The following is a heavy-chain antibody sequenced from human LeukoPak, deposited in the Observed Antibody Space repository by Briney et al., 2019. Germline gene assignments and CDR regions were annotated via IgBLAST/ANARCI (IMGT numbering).Heavy chain of an antibody. Sequence: PSETLSLTCTVSGGSISSYYWSWIRQPPGKGLEWIGYIYYSGSTNYNPSLKSRVTISVDTSKNQFSLKLSSVTAADTAVYYCARSPYYGYCSSTSCYGNWFDPWGQGTLVTVSS. CDR1: GGSISSYY. J-gene: IGHJ5*02. V-gene: IGHV4-59*08. D-gene: IGHD2-2*03. CDR3: ARSPYYGYCSSTSCYGNWFDP. CDR2: IYYSGST.